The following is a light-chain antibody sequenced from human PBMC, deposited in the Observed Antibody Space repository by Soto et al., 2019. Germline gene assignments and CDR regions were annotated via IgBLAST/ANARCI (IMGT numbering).Light chain of an antibody. CDR2: GAS. CDR3: QQYGSSPT. V-gene: IGKV3-20*01. J-gene: IGKJ1*01. Sequence: EIVLTQSPGTLSVSPGDRATLSCRASQSVDSSYLAWYQHKHGQAPRLLIFGASGRAAGIPDRFSGSGSGTDFTLTISRLEPEDFAVYYCQQYGSSPTFGQGTELEVK. CDR1: QSVDSSY.